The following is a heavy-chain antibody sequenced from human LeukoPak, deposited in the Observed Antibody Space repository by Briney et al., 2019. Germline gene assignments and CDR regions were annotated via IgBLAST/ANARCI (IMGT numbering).Heavy chain of an antibody. J-gene: IGHJ4*02. CDR2: ISYDGCNK. D-gene: IGHD2-2*01. V-gene: IGHV3-30*03. Sequence: PGGSLRLSCAASGFTFSSYGMHWVRQAPGKGLEWVAVISYDGCNKYYADSVKGRFTISRDNSKNTLYLQMNSLRAEDTAVYYCAARPFVVVPAANFDYWGQGTLVTVSS. CDR1: GFTFSSYG. CDR3: AARPFVVVPAANFDY.